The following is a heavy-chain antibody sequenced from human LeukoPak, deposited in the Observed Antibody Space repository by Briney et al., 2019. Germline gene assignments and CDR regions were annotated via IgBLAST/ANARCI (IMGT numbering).Heavy chain of an antibody. Sequence: TSETLSLTCTVSGGSISSYYWSWIRQPPGKGLEWIGYIYYSGSTNYNPSLKSRVTISVDTSKNQFSLKLSSVTAADTAVYYCASSRWTFYFDYWGQGTLVTVSS. J-gene: IGHJ4*02. D-gene: IGHD3-16*01. V-gene: IGHV4-59*01. CDR1: GGSISSYY. CDR3: ASSRWTFYFDY. CDR2: IYYSGST.